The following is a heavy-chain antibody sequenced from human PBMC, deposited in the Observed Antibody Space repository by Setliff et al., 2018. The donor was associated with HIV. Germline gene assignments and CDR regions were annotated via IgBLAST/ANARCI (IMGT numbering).Heavy chain of an antibody. V-gene: IGHV4-4*09. CDR2: ISTSGST. Sequence: KPSETLSLTCTVSGGPINNFYWSWIRQPPGKGLEWIGYISTSGSTKYNPSLKSRVTILVDPSNNQFSLRLSSVTAADTAVYYCARHSDFWSEDAFDIWAQGTVVTVSS. CDR1: GGPINNFY. D-gene: IGHD3-3*01. CDR3: ARHSDFWSEDAFDI. J-gene: IGHJ3*02.